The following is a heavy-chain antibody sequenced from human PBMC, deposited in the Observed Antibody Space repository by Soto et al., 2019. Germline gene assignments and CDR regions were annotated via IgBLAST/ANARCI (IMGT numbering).Heavy chain of an antibody. CDR2: ISARDGST. V-gene: IGHV3-23*01. CDR3: XXXXXXXXXXXXYDY. CDR1: GFTFSSYA. Sequence: EVQLLESGGGLVQPGGSLRLSCAASGFTFSSYAMSWVRQAPGKGLEWVSAISARDGSTNYADSVKGRFTISRDNSKNTLYLQMNSLRAEDTAVXSXXXXXXXXXXXXXYDYWGQGTLVTVSS. J-gene: IGHJ4*02.